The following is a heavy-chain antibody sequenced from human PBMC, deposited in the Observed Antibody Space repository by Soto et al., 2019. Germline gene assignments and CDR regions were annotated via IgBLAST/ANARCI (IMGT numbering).Heavy chain of an antibody. CDR3: ARGRYGDY. D-gene: IGHD1-1*01. J-gene: IGHJ4*02. CDR1: GYTFTSYG. CDR2: ISAHNGNT. V-gene: IGHV1-18*01. Sequence: QVHLVQSGAEVKKPGASVKVSCKASGYTFTSYGITWVRQAPGQGLEWMGWISAHNGNTDYAQKLQGRVIVTRDTSTSTAYLELRSLRSDDTAVYYCARGRYGDYWGQGALVTVSP.